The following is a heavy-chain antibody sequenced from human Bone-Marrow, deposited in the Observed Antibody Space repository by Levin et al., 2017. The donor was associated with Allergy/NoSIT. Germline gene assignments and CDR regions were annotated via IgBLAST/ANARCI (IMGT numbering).Heavy chain of an antibody. D-gene: IGHD2-15*01. CDR2: IYSGGST. J-gene: IGHJ4*02. CDR3: ARPKDEDYFDY. CDR1: GFTVSTNY. Sequence: GGSLRLSCAASGFTVSTNYMSWVRQAPGKGLEWVSVIYSGGSTSYADSVKGRLTISRDNSKNTLYLQMNSLRAEDTAVYYCARPKDEDYFDYWGQGTLVTVSS. V-gene: IGHV3-53*01.